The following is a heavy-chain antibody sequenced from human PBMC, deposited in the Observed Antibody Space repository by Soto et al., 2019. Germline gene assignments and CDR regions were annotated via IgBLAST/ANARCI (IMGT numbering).Heavy chain of an antibody. D-gene: IGHD3-10*01. CDR1: GGTFSSYT. CDR3: ATSYGSGSYPAPYFDY. J-gene: IGHJ4*02. V-gene: IGHV1-24*01. Sequence: ASVKVSCKASGGTFSSYTISWVRQAPGQGLEWMGSFDPEDGETIYAQKFQGRVTMTEDTSTDTAYMELSSLRSEDTAVYYCATSYGSGSYPAPYFDYWGQGTLVTVSS. CDR2: FDPEDGET.